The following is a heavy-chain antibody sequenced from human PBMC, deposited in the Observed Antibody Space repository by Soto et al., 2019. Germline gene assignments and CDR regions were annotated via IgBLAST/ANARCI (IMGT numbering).Heavy chain of an antibody. Sequence: PGGSLRLSCAASGFTFSSYWMSWVRQAPGKGLEWVANIKQDGSEKYYVDSVKGRFTISRDNAKNSLYLQMNSLRAEDTAVYYCARDVGAAGRGDAFDIWGQGTMVTVSS. CDR3: ARDVGAAGRGDAFDI. V-gene: IGHV3-7*01. CDR1: GFTFSSYW. D-gene: IGHD6-13*01. J-gene: IGHJ3*02. CDR2: IKQDGSEK.